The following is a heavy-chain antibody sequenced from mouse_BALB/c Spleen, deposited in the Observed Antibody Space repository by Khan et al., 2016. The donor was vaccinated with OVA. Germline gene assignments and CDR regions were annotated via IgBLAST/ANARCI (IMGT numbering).Heavy chain of an antibody. Sequence: QIQLVQSGPELKKPGETVQISCKASGYTFVNYWILWVRQRPGQGLEWIGYINPSIAYTENNQNFKDKATLTADKSSSTAYMQLNSLTSEDSAVYYCARRGLRWDFDYWGQGTTRTVSS. D-gene: IGHD1-1*01. V-gene: IGHV1S26*01. CDR2: INPSIAYT. J-gene: IGHJ2*01. CDR1: GYTFVNYW. CDR3: ARRGLRWDFDY.